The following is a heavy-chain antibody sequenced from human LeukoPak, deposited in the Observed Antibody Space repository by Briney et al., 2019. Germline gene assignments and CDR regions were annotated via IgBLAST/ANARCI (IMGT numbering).Heavy chain of an antibody. CDR3: ARAGLRYFDWPPSDWFDP. D-gene: IGHD3-9*01. V-gene: IGHV7-4-1*02. J-gene: IGHJ5*02. CDR2: INTNTGNP. CDR1: GYTFTSYA. Sequence: ASVKVSCKASGYTFTSYAMNWVRQAPGQGLEWMGWINTNTGNPTYAQGFTGRFVFFLDTSVSTAYLQISSLEAEDTAVYYSARAGLRYFDWPPSDWFDPWGQGTLVTVSS.